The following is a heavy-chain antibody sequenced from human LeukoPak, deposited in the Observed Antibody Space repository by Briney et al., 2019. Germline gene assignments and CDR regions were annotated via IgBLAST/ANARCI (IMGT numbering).Heavy chain of an antibody. CDR3: ARGCHYDILTGCFSQYYYYYYMDV. CDR1: GYTFTSYD. CDR2: MNPNSGNT. D-gene: IGHD3-9*01. J-gene: IGHJ6*03. V-gene: IGHV1-8*01. Sequence: GASVKVSCKASGYTFTSYDINWVRRATAQGLEWMGWMNPNSGNTGYAQKFQGRVTMTRNTSISTAYMELSSLRSEDTAVYYCARGCHYDILTGCFSQYYYYYYMDVWGKGTTVTVSS.